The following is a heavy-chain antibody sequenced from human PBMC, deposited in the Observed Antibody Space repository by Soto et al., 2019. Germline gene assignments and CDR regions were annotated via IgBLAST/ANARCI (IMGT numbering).Heavy chain of an antibody. V-gene: IGHV3-23*01. CDR3: ARRITSSFDY. D-gene: IGHD1-20*01. CDR1: GFTFSIYN. CDR2: ITGSGDYT. J-gene: IGHJ4*02. Sequence: EVQLLESGGGLVQPGGSLGLSCVASGFTFSIYNMNWVRQAPGKGLEWVSVITGSGDYTNYADSVKGRFTIPRDNSKNTLYLQMNSLRAEDTAVYFCARRITSSFDYWGQGTLVTVSS.